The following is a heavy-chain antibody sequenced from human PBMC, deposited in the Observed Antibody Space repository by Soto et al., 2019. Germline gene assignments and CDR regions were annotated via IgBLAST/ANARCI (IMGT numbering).Heavy chain of an antibody. V-gene: IGHV4-31*03. D-gene: IGHD5-12*01. Sequence: SETLSLTCTVSGGSISSGGYYWSWIRQHPGKGLEWIGYIYYSGSTYYNPSLKSRVTISVDTSKNQFSLKLSSVTAADTAVYYCARGVATIQGYYFDYWGQGTLVTVSS. J-gene: IGHJ4*02. CDR2: IYYSGST. CDR3: ARGVATIQGYYFDY. CDR1: GGSISSGGYY.